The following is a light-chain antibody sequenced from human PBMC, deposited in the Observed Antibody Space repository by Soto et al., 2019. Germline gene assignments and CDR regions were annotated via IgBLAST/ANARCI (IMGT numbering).Light chain of an antibody. Sequence: VLTQSPGTLSLSPGDIATLSCRASQRVSIYLAWSQQQPGQAPRLLIYAASNRVSVIPARLSGSGCGTYLTHTLSCVEPEEFAGYYCHQRFDWLTFGVGTKLEIK. J-gene: IGKJ4*01. V-gene: IGKV3-11*01. CDR3: HQRFDWLT. CDR1: QRVSIY. CDR2: AAS.